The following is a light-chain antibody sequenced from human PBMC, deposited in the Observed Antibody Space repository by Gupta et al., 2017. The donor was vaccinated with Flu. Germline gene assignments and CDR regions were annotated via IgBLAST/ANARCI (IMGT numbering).Light chain of an antibody. CDR2: EDT. Sequence: SYDMTQPPSVSVSPGQTASITCSGDKLGHKYVCWYQQKPGQSPILVIYEDTKRPSGIPERFSGSNSGNTATLTISGTQAMDEADYYCQAWDSSIWVFGGGTKLTVL. CDR3: QAWDSSIWV. J-gene: IGLJ3*02. V-gene: IGLV3-1*01. CDR1: KLGHKY.